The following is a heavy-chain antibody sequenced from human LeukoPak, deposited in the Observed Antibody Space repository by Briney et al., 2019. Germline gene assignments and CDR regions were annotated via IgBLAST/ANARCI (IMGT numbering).Heavy chain of an antibody. CDR1: GGSISSGDYY. CDR3: ARGRQWLGIFDY. J-gene: IGHJ4*02. V-gene: IGHV4-61*02. CDR2: IYTSGST. Sequence: PSETLSLTCTVSGGSISSGDYYWSWIRQPAGKGLEWIGRIYTSGSTNYNPSLKSRVTMSVDTSKNQFSLKLSSVTAADTAVYYCARGRQWLGIFDYWGQGTPVTVSS. D-gene: IGHD6-19*01.